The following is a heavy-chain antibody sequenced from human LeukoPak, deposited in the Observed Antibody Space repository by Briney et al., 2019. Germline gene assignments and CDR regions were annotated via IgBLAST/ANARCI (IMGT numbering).Heavy chain of an antibody. D-gene: IGHD2-2*01. V-gene: IGHV3-11*01. J-gene: IGHJ6*03. Sequence: GGSLRLSCAASGFTFSDYYMSWIRQAPGKGLEWVSYISSSGSTIYYADSVKGRFTISRDNAKNSLYLRMNSLRAEDTAVYYCARGVLDCSSTSCYQAYYYMDVWGKGTTVTVSS. CDR1: GFTFSDYY. CDR2: ISSSGSTI. CDR3: ARGVLDCSSTSCYQAYYYMDV.